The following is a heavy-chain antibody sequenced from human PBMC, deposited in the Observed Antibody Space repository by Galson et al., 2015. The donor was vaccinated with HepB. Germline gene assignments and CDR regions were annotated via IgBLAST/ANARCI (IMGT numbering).Heavy chain of an antibody. D-gene: IGHD2-8*01. CDR2: IWYDGSNK. V-gene: IGHV3-33*01. CDR3: ARGGGVAIYYYYYYGMDV. J-gene: IGHJ6*02. CDR1: GFTFSSYG. Sequence: SCAASGFTFSSYGMHWVRQAPGKGLEWVAVIWYDGSNKYYADSVKGRFTISRDNSKNTLYLQMNSLRAEDTAVYYCARGGGVAIYYYYYYGMDVWGQGTTVTVSS.